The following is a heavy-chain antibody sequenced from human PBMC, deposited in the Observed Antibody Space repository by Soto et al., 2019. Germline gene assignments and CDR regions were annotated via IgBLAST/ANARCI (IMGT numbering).Heavy chain of an antibody. D-gene: IGHD3-16*02. V-gene: IGHV4-39*01. Sequence: SETLSLTCTVSGGSIISSSYYWGWIRQPPGKGLEWIGSIYYSGSTYYNPSLKSRVTISVDTSKNQFSLKLSSVTAADTAVYYCARSSAYYDYVWGSYRYSWFDPWGQGTLVTVSS. CDR1: GGSIISSSYY. CDR3: ARSSAYYDYVWGSYRYSWFDP. J-gene: IGHJ5*02. CDR2: IYYSGST.